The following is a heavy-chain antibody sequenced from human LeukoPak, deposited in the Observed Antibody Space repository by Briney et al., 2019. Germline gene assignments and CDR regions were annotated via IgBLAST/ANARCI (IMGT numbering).Heavy chain of an antibody. Sequence: GGPLSHPRSASGLTFSNAWMSWVRPAPGKGPEWVGRIKSKTEGATPDYAPPVKGKLTISREESKNTPDLQMNSLKTEDTAVYYCTTDVIVVVVAATSAVNYWGQGTLVTVSS. CDR1: GLTFSNAW. V-gene: IGHV3-15*01. J-gene: IGHJ4*01. CDR3: TTDVIVVVVAATSAVNY. CDR2: IKSKTEGATP. D-gene: IGHD2-15*01.